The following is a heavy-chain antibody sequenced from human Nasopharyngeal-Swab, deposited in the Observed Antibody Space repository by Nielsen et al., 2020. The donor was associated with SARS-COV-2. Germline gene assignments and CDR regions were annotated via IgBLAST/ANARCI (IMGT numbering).Heavy chain of an antibody. CDR3: ARGHYGLDV. CDR2: ISPSSSDT. J-gene: IGHJ6*02. V-gene: IGHV3-11*06. Sequence: GESLKISCAASGFTFSDHYMTWIRHAPGKGLEWVLYISPSSSDTNYADSVKGRFTISRDNAKNSLYLQMNSLRAEDTAVYYCARGHYGLDVWGQGTTVTVSS. CDR1: GFTFSDHY.